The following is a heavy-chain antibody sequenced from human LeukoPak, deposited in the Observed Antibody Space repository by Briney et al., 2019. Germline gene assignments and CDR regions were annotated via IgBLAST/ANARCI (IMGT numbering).Heavy chain of an antibody. Sequence: PPETPCVTSADYVGSSSGYYWSTIHQPPGKRLERIGQINHSGSTNYNPSPKIRVTISVDKTKSQFSLKPSSVTAADTAVYYCARLHFYYYYMDVWGKGTTVTVSS. CDR3: ARLHFYYYYMDV. V-gene: IGHV4-34*01. CDR2: INHSGST. CDR1: VGSSSGYY. J-gene: IGHJ6*03.